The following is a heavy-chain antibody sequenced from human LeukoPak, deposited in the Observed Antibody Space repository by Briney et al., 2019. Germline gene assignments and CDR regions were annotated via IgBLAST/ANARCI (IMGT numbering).Heavy chain of an antibody. D-gene: IGHD3-22*01. V-gene: IGHV5-51*01. Sequence: VESLKISCNGSAYSFPSYSIAWVRHMPGNGLEWIGTIYTGYSDTRYSPSFQGQVTISAAKSIPNAYLQWSSLKASDTAMYYCARPPRDDSSAYYSAFDLWGQGTMVTVSS. CDR1: AYSFPSYS. J-gene: IGHJ3*01. CDR2: IYTGYSDT. CDR3: ARPPRDDSSAYYSAFDL.